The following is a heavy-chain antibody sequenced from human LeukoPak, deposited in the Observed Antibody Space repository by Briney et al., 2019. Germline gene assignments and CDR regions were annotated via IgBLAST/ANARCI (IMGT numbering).Heavy chain of an antibody. CDR1: GYTFTSYG. CDR2: ISAYNGNT. J-gene: IGHJ4*02. Sequence: GASXXXXXKASGYTFTSYGISWVRQAPGQGLEWMGWISAYNGNTNYAQKLQGRVTITTDTSTSTAYMELRSLRSDDTAVYYCARVSSSRVFLDYWGQGTLVTVPS. V-gene: IGHV1-18*01. CDR3: ARVSSSRVFLDY.